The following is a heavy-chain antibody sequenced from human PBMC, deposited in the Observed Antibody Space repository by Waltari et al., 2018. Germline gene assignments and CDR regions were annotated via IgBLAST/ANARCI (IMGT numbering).Heavy chain of an antibody. CDR3: AKGRGIVVVTALDY. J-gene: IGHJ4*02. CDR1: GFTFSNYA. CDR2: ISGSGGST. D-gene: IGHD2-21*02. Sequence: EVQLLESGGGLVQPGGSLRLSCAASGFTFSNYAMSWVRQAPGKGLAWVSSISGSGGSTYYADSVKGRFTISRDNSKNTLYLQMNSLRAEDTAVYYCAKGRGIVVVTALDYWGQGTLVTVSS. V-gene: IGHV3-23*01.